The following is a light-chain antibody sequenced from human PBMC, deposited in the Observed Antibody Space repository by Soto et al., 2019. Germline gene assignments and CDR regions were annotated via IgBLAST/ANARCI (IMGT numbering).Light chain of an antibody. CDR1: QSVSSS. V-gene: IGKV3-15*01. Sequence: EIVMTQSPATLSVSPGERATLSCRASQSVSSSLAGSQHKPGQAPRLLIYGASTRATGIPARFSGSGSGTEFTLTISSLQSEDLAGYYCQQYKNWLTWTFGQGTKVEI. J-gene: IGKJ1*01. CDR3: QQYKNWLTWT. CDR2: GAS.